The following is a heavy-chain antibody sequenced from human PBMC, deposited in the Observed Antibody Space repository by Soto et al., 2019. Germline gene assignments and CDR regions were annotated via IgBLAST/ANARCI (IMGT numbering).Heavy chain of an antibody. CDR2: IYYSGST. D-gene: IGHD6-25*01. V-gene: IGHV4-31*03. J-gene: IGHJ5*02. CDR3: AREAAEILKWFDP. CDR1: GGSISSGGYY. Sequence: QVQLQESGPGLVKPSQTLSLTCTVSGGSISSGGYYWSWIRQHPGKGLEWIGYIYYSGSTHYNPSLKSRVTISVDTSKNQFSLKLSSVTAADTAVYYCAREAAEILKWFDPWGPGTLVTVSS.